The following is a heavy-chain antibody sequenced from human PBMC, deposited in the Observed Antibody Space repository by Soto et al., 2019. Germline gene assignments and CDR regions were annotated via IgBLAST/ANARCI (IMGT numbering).Heavy chain of an antibody. CDR3: ARVASAVYFDC. CDR1: GGSVSSADYY. V-gene: IGHV4-61*08. CDR2: IYYTGST. Sequence: QVQLQESGPGLVKPSETLSLTCTVSGGSVSSADYYWSWIRQPPGKGPEWIGYIYYTGSTDYNPPHKIRVTISVDTSKNQFSLKLSSVTAADTAVYYCARVASAVYFDCWGQGTLLTVSS. J-gene: IGHJ4*02.